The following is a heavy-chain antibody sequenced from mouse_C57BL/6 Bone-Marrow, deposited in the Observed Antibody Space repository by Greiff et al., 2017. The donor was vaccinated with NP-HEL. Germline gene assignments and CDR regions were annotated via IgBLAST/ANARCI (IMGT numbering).Heavy chain of an antibody. CDR1: GFSLTSYG. CDR3: ASRLYYGYDAFAY. Sequence: VKLMESGPGLVAPSQSLSITCTVSGFSLTSYGVDWVRQSPGKGLEWLGVIWGVGSTNYNSALKSRLSISKDNSKSQVFLKMNSLQTDDTAMYYCASRLYYGYDAFAYWGQGTLVTVSA. D-gene: IGHD2-2*01. J-gene: IGHJ3*01. CDR2: IWGVGST. V-gene: IGHV2-6*01.